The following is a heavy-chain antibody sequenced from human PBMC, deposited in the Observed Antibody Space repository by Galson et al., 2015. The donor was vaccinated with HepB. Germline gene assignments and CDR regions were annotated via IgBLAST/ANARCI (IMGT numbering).Heavy chain of an antibody. Sequence: SLRLSCAASGFTFSSYGMHWVRQAPGKGLEWVAVISYDGSNKYYADSVKGRFTISRDNSKNTLYLQMNSLRAEDTAVYYCAKVGVGATTPFDYWGQGTLVTVSS. J-gene: IGHJ4*02. V-gene: IGHV3-30*18. CDR2: ISYDGSNK. CDR1: GFTFSSYG. CDR3: AKVGVGATTPFDY. D-gene: IGHD1-26*01.